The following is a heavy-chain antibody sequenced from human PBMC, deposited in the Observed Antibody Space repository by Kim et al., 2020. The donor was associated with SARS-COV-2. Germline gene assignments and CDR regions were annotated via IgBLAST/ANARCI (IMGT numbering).Heavy chain of an antibody. J-gene: IGHJ6*01. CDR2: ISSSSSTI. D-gene: IGHD6-19*01. Sequence: GGSLRLSCAASGFPFSDYSMTWIRQAPGTGLEWVSYISSSSSTIYYADSVKGRFTISRDNAKNSLYLQMNSLRDDDTAVYYCASTLAVPSTGDYYYHYYGMHVWRQGTTVTVSS. CDR3: ASTLAVPSTGDYYYHYYGMHV. V-gene: IGHV3-11*01. CDR1: GFPFSDYS.